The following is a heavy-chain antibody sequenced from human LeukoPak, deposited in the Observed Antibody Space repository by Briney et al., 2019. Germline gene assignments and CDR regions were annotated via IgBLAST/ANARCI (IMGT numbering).Heavy chain of an antibody. CDR2: IGSGSVDK. V-gene: IGHV3-23*01. D-gene: IGHD3-3*01. CDR1: GFTFSSYA. Sequence: PGGSLGLSCAASGFTFSSYAMSWVRQAPGKGLGWVSVIGSGSVDKHYADTVRGRFDISRDNSKNRLFLQMNSLRVEDSGVYYCAKRVPLTALDSWGQGTLVTVSS. CDR3: AKRVPLTALDS. J-gene: IGHJ5*01.